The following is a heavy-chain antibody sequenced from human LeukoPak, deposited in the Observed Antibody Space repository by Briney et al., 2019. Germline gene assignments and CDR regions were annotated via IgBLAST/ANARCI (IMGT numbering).Heavy chain of an antibody. CDR1: GGTFSSYT. J-gene: IGHJ4*02. D-gene: IGHD2-15*01. V-gene: IGHV1-69*02. Sequence: SVKVSCKASGGTFSSYTISWVRQAPGHGLEWMGRIIPILGIANYAQKFQGRVTITADKSTSTAYMELSSLRSEDTAVYYCARMPCSGGSCYSDYWGQGTLVTVSS. CDR2: IIPILGIA. CDR3: ARMPCSGGSCYSDY.